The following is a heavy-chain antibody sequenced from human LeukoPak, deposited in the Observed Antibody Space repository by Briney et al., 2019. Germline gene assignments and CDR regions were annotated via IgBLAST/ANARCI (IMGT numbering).Heavy chain of an antibody. CDR1: GGSVSSYY. J-gene: IGHJ6*02. D-gene: IGHD6-19*01. CDR3: ASRRRSGYSSGWSKGMDV. V-gene: IGHV4-39*07. CDR2: IYHSGST. Sequence: SETLSLTCTVSGGSVSSYYWGWIRQPPGKGLEWIGSIYHSGSTYYNPSLKSRVTISVDTSKNQFSLKLSSVTAADTAVYYCASRRRSGYSSGWSKGMDVWGQGTTVTVSS.